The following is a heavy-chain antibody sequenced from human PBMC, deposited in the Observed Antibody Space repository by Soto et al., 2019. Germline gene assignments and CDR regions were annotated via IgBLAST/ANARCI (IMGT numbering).Heavy chain of an antibody. CDR3: ASEYSSSSRYGMDV. Sequence: QVQLVQSGAEVKKPGASVKVSCKASGYSLTSYYMHWVRQAPGQGLEWMGIINPSGGSTSYAQKFKGRVTMTRDTPTSTVYRELSSMRSEDPAVYYCASEYSSSSRYGMDVWGQGTTVTVSS. D-gene: IGHD6-6*01. J-gene: IGHJ6*02. CDR1: GYSLTSYY. CDR2: INPSGGST. V-gene: IGHV1-46*01.